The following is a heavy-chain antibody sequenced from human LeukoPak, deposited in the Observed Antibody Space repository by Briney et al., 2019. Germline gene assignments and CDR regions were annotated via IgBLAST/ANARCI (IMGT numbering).Heavy chain of an antibody. Sequence: GRSLRLSCAASGFTFSTSWMSWVRQAPGKGLEWVANIKQDGSEKYYVDSVKGRFTISRDNAKNSLYLQMNSLRAEDTAVYYCAKVQDYVWGSYRSSQEYFQHWGQGTLVTVSS. CDR3: AKVQDYVWGSYRSSQEYFQH. V-gene: IGHV3-7*03. J-gene: IGHJ1*01. CDR1: GFTFSTSW. D-gene: IGHD3-16*02. CDR2: IKQDGSEK.